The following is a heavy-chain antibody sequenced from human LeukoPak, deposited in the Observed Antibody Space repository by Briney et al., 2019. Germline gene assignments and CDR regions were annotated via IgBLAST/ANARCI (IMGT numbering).Heavy chain of an antibody. J-gene: IGHJ4*02. D-gene: IGHD3-3*01. CDR3: AKGPREWSYLQFDY. CDR2: ISGSGGST. V-gene: IGHV3-23*01. Sequence: PGGSLRLSCAASGFTFGSYAMSWVRQAPGKGLEWVSAISGSGGSTYADSVKGRFTISRDNSKNTLYLQMNSLRAEDTAVYYCAKGPREWSYLQFDYWGQGTLVTVSS. CDR1: GFTFGSYA.